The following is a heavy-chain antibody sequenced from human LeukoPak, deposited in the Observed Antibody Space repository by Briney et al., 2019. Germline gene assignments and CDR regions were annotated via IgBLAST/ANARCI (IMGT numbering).Heavy chain of an antibody. CDR1: GGSFSGYY. V-gene: IGHV4-34*01. Sequence: SETLSLTCAVYGGSFSGYYWSWIRQPPGKGLEWIGEINHGGSTNYTPSLKGRVTISVDTSKNQFSLKLSSVTAADTAVYYCARVPFGVVSPDAFDIWGQGTMVTVSS. CDR3: ARVPFGVVSPDAFDI. J-gene: IGHJ3*02. D-gene: IGHD3-3*01. CDR2: INHGGST.